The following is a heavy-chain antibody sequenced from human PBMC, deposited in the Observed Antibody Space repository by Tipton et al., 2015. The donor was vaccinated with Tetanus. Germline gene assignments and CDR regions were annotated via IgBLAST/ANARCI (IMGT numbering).Heavy chain of an antibody. V-gene: IGHV1-69*01. Sequence: QLVQSGAEVKRPGSSVRVSCKTSGGTFRTYAISWVRQAPGQGLEWMGGIFPVYGTANYAPQFQGRVTITADEPTGTAYMELNSLISEDTAVYYCARSRGGARVYYAIAFWGQGTLVTVSS. CDR3: ARSRGGARVYYAIAF. CDR1: GGTFRTYA. J-gene: IGHJ4*02. D-gene: IGHD1-26*01. CDR2: IFPVYGTA.